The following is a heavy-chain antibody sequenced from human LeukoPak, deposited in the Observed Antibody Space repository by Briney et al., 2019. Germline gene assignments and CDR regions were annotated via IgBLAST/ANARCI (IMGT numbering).Heavy chain of an antibody. CDR1: GFTFSSYA. J-gene: IGHJ4*02. Sequence: PGGSLRLSCAASGFTFSSYAMSWVRQAPGKGLEWVSAIRVSGTSTNYADSVKGRFTISRDNSKNTLYLQMNSLRAEDTAVYYCATSSYSTFNFDYWGQGTLVTVSS. V-gene: IGHV3-23*01. D-gene: IGHD2-2*01. CDR3: ATSSYSTFNFDY. CDR2: IRVSGTST.